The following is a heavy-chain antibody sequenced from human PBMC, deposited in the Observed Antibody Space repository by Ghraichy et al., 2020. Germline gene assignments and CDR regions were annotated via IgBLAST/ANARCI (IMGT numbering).Heavy chain of an antibody. J-gene: IGHJ4*02. CDR2: IKRDGSAK. CDR3: ARPSAPAQFDY. Sequence: GGSLRLSCVASGFTFSSYWMSWVRQAPGKGLEWVANIKRDGSAKYYVDSVRGRFTISRDNAQNSMYLQMDSLRAEDTAVYYCARPSAPAQFDYWGQGTLVTVSS. V-gene: IGHV3-7*03. CDR1: GFTFSSYW. D-gene: IGHD6-6*01.